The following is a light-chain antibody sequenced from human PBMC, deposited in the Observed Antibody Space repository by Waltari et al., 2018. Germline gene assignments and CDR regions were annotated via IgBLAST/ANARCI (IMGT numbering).Light chain of an antibody. Sequence: QSALTQPASVSGSPGQSITISCTGTSSDVGGYTYVSWYQQHPGKAPKLLIYDVSNRPSGVSNRFSGSKSGNTASLTISGLQAEDEADYYCSSYTSSSTPWVFGTGTKVTVL. CDR2: DVS. V-gene: IGLV2-14*03. CDR1: SSDVGGYTY. J-gene: IGLJ1*01. CDR3: SSYTSSSTPWV.